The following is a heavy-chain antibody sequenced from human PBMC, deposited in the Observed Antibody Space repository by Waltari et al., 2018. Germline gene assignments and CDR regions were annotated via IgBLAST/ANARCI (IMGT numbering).Heavy chain of an antibody. V-gene: IGHV1-58*02. D-gene: IGHD6-19*01. CDR2: IVVGSGNT. Sequence: QMQLVQSGPEGKKPGTSVKVSCKASGFTLTSSAMQWVRQARGHRREWIGRIVVGSGNTNDAQKFQERVTITRDMSTSTAYMELSSLRSEDTAVYYCAATRDPVAGADYWGQGTLVTVSS. J-gene: IGHJ4*02. CDR3: AATRDPVAGADY. CDR1: GFTLTSSA.